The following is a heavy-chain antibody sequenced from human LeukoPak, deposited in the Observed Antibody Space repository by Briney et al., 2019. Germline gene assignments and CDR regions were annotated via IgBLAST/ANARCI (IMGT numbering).Heavy chain of an antibody. V-gene: IGHV4-4*09. D-gene: IGHD5-24*01. CDR3: ARHRAEMATITDDTFDM. Sequence: KSSETLSLTCSVSGTSITPYSWSWIRQPPGRGLEWIGYFYTSGNTHQNPSLKSRVTMSIDASKNQFSLRLSSMTAADTAVYYCARHRAEMATITDDTFDMWGQGTMVTVSS. CDR1: GTSITPYS. CDR2: FYTSGNT. J-gene: IGHJ3*02.